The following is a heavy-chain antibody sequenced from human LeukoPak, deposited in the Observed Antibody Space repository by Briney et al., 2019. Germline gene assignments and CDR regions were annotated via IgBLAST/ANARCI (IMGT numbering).Heavy chain of an antibody. CDR2: FDPEDGET. CDR1: GYTLTELS. V-gene: IGHV1-24*01. Sequence: GASVKVSCRVSGYTLTELSMHWVRQAPGKGLEWMGGFDPEDGETIFAQRFQGRVTMTEDTSTDTAYMELSSLRSEDTAVYYCATGPRPPSGYDGFDYWGQGTLVTVSS. CDR3: ATGPRPPSGYDGFDY. J-gene: IGHJ4*02. D-gene: IGHD5-12*01.